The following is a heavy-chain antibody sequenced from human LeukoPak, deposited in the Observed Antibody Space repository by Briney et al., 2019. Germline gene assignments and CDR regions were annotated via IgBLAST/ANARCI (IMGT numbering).Heavy chain of an antibody. Sequence: PSETLSLTCTVSGYSISSGYYWGWIRQPPGKGLEWIGSIYHSGSTYYNPSLKSRVTISVDTSKNQFSLKLSSVTAADTAVYYCARVRTGVDTAMVNWFDPWGQGTLVTVSS. D-gene: IGHD5-18*01. CDR2: IYHSGST. J-gene: IGHJ5*02. V-gene: IGHV4-38-2*02. CDR3: ARVRTGVDTAMVNWFDP. CDR1: GYSISSGYY.